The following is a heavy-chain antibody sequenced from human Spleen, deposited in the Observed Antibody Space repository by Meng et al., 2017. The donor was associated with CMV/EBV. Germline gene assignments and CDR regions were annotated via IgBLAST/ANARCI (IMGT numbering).Heavy chain of an antibody. CDR2: ISSSGNTI. D-gene: IGHD4-23*01. J-gene: IGHJ4*02. CDR1: GFTFSDYY. CDR3: AREHYGGYSRYFDY. V-gene: IGHV3-11*01. Sequence: GESLKISCAASGFTFSDYYMSWIRQAPGKGLEWVSYISSSGNTISYADSVKGRFTISRDNAKNSLYLQMNSLRAEDTAVYYCAREHYGGYSRYFDYWGQGTLVTVSS.